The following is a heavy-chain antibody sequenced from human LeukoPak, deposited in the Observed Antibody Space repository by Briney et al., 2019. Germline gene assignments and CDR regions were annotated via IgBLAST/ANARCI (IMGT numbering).Heavy chain of an antibody. CDR1: GFTFSGSA. CDR3: TSRDSERDY. J-gene: IGHJ4*02. Sequence: GGSLRLSCAASGFTFSGSAMHWVRQASGKGLEWVGRIRSKANSYATAYAASVKGRFTISRDDSKNTAYLQMNSLKTEDTAVYYCTSRDSERDYWGQGTLVTVSS. D-gene: IGHD1-26*01. CDR2: IRSKANSYAT. V-gene: IGHV3-73*01.